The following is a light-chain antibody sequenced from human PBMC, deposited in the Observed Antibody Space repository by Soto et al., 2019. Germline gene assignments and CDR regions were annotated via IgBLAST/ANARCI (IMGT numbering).Light chain of an antibody. V-gene: IGLV1-40*01. CDR2: VNS. CDR1: SSNIGAGYD. Sequence: QLVLTQPPSVSGAPGQRVTISCTGSSSNIGAGYDVHWYQHLPGTAPKLLIYVNSNRPSGVPDRFSGSKSGTSASLAITGLQAEDEADYYCQSYDSSLSGVVFGGGTKLTVL. CDR3: QSYDSSLSGVV. J-gene: IGLJ2*01.